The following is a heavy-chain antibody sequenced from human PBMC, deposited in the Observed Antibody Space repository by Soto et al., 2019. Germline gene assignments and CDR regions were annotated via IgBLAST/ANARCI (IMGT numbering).Heavy chain of an antibody. CDR3: PSKPRDGYLPFDY. J-gene: IGHJ4*02. V-gene: IGHV3-48*02. D-gene: IGHD5-12*01. CDR1: GFTFSSYS. Sequence: EVQLVESGGGLVQPGGSLRLSCAASGFTFSSYSMNWVRQAPGKGLEWVSYISSSSSTIYYADSVKGRFTSSRDNAKNSLYLQMNSLRDEDTAVYYCPSKPRDGYLPFDYWGQGTLVTVSS. CDR2: ISSSSSTI.